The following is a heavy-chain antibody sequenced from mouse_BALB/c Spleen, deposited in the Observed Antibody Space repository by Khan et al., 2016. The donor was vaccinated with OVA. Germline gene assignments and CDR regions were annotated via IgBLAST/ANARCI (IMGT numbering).Heavy chain of an antibody. Sequence: DLVKPGASVKLSCKASGYTFTSYWINWIKQRPGQGLEWIGRISPGSGSTFYNEMFKGKATLTVDTSSSSPYIKLSSLASEDSAVFVCARSSCYGCSLCSMDRWGQGTSGTVSS. V-gene: IGHV1S41*01. D-gene: IGHD6-2*01. J-gene: IGHJ4*01. CDR2: ISPGSGST. CDR1: GYTFTSYW. CDR3: ARSSCYGCSLCSMDR.